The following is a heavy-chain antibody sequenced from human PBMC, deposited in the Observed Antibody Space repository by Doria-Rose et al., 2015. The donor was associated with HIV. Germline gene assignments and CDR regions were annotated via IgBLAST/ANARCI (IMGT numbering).Heavy chain of an antibody. Sequence: QITLKESGPALVKPTETLTLTCTVSGVSLSSPGMGVSWIRQPPGKALEWLANIFSDDERSYKTSLKSRLTISRRTSKSQVVLTMTDMDPVDTATYYCARIKSSRWYHKYYFDFWGQGTLVIVSA. CDR1: GVSLSSPGMG. CDR3: ARIKSSRWYHKYYFDF. CDR2: IFSDDER. D-gene: IGHD6-13*01. J-gene: IGHJ4*02. V-gene: IGHV2-26*01.